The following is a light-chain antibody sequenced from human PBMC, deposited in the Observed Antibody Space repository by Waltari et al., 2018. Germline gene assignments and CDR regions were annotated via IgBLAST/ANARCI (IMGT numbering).Light chain of an antibody. Sequence: QSALTQPPSASGSPGQPVTISCTGTSSDVGGPNFVPWYQQHPGKVPKLMIHEVSKRPSGVPDRFSGSKSGDTASLTVSGLQAEDEADYYCTSYAGSNILVFGGGTKLTVL. CDR2: EVS. CDR1: SSDVGGPNF. CDR3: TSYAGSNILV. V-gene: IGLV2-8*01. J-gene: IGLJ2*01.